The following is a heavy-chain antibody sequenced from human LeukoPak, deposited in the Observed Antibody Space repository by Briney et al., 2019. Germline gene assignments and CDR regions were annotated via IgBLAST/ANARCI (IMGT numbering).Heavy chain of an antibody. V-gene: IGHV1-2*02. D-gene: IGHD1-14*01. CDR1: GYTFTGYY. Sequence: ASVKVSCKASGYTFTGYYMHWVRQAPGQGPEWMGWINPKSGGTNCALKFLDRLTLTTDTSLGTAYMELTSLKSDDTAVYYCATSKTRGNYYFYWGQGSLVTVSS. J-gene: IGHJ4*02. CDR2: INPKSGGT. CDR3: ATSKTRGNYYFY.